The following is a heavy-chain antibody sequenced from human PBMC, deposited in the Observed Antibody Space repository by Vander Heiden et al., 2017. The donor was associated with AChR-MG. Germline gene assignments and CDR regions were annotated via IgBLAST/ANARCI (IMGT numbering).Heavy chain of an antibody. CDR3: ARDSTILPIIPRNFCLDV. V-gene: IGHV1-46*01. CDR2: INPSGGST. Sequence: QVQLVQSGAEVKKPGASVKVSCKASGYTFPRSYMHWVRQAPGQGLEWMGIINPSGGSTSYAQKFQGRVTMTRDTSTSTVYMELSSLRSEDTAVYYCARDSTILPIIPRNFCLDVWGQGTTVTVSS. D-gene: IGHD3-3*01. CDR1: GYTFPRSY. J-gene: IGHJ6*02.